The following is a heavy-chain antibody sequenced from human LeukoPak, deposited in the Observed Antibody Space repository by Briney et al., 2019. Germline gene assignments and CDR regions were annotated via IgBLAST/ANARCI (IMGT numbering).Heavy chain of an antibody. CDR1: GFTFSSYS. J-gene: IGHJ6*03. CDR3: ARADYYYYYMDV. Sequence: GGSLRLSRAASGFTFSSYSMNCVRQAPGKGLEWVSYISSSSSTIYYADSVKGRFTISRDNAKNSLYLQMNSLRAEDTAVYYCARADYYYYYMDVWGKGTTVTVSS. CDR2: ISSSSSTI. V-gene: IGHV3-48*01.